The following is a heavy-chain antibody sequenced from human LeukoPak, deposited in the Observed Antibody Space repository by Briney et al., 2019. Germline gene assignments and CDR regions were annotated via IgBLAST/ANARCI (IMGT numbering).Heavy chain of an antibody. CDR2: ISSSSSYI. J-gene: IGHJ6*03. CDR3: ARGEYSYGPLDYYYYMDV. Sequence: GGSLRLSCAASGFTFSSYTMNWVRQAPGKGLEWVSSISSSSSYIYNADSVKGRFTISRDNAKNSLYLQVNSLRAEDTAVYYCARGEYSYGPLDYYYYMDVWGKGTTVTVYS. CDR1: GFTFSSYT. D-gene: IGHD5-18*01. V-gene: IGHV3-21*01.